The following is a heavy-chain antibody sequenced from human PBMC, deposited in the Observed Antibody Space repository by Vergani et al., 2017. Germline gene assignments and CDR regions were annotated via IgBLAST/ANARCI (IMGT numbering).Heavy chain of an antibody. Sequence: QVQLQQWGAGLLKPSETLSLTCAVYGGSFSGYYWSWIRQPPGKGLEWIGEINHSGSTNYNPSLKSRVTISVDTSKNQFSLKLSSVTAADTAVHYCARGKYLPRGVLRYFDXFDYWGQGTLVTVSS. CDR2: INHSGST. CDR3: ARGKYLPRGVLRYFDXFDY. D-gene: IGHD3-9*01. CDR1: GGSFSGYY. J-gene: IGHJ4*02. V-gene: IGHV4-34*01.